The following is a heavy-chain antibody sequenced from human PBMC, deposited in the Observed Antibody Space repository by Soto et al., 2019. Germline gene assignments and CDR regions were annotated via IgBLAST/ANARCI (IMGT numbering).Heavy chain of an antibody. D-gene: IGHD3-3*01. CDR3: ARALDFWSAYFDY. V-gene: IGHV3-21*01. J-gene: IGHJ4*02. Sequence: SCAASGLTFSSYSMNWVRQAPGKGLEWVSSISSSTNYIYYADSVKGRFTISRDNSKNTLYLQMNSLRTEDTAVYYCARALDFWSAYFDYWGQGSLVTVSS. CDR1: GLTFSSYS. CDR2: ISSSTNYI.